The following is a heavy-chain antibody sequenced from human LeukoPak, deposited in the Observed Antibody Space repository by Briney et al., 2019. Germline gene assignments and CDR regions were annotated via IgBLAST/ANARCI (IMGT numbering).Heavy chain of an antibody. CDR2: INPNSGGT. V-gene: IGHV1-2*02. CDR3: ARVRGNSSGWYVDFDY. J-gene: IGHJ4*02. Sequence: GASVKVSCKASGYTFTVYYMHWVRQAPGQGLEWMGWINPNSGGTNYAQKFQGRVTMTRDTSISTAYMELSRLRSDDTAVYYCARVRGNSSGWYVDFDYWGQGTLVTVSS. CDR1: GYTFTVYY. D-gene: IGHD6-19*01.